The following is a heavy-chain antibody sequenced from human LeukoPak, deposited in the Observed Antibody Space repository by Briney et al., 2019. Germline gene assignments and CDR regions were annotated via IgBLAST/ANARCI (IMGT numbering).Heavy chain of an antibody. CDR3: ARDEISGYFVY. CDR1: GFTFSNYW. V-gene: IGHV3-7*01. Sequence: GGSLRLSCADSGFTFSNYWMSWVRQAPGGGLEWVANIKEDGSMKQYVDPVRGRFTISRDNAKRSLYLQMSSLKAEDSAVYYCARDEISGYFVYWGQGTLVTVSS. CDR2: IKEDGSMK. J-gene: IGHJ4*02. D-gene: IGHD1-26*01.